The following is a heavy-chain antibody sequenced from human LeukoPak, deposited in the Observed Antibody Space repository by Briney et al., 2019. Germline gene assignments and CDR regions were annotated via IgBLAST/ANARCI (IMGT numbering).Heavy chain of an antibody. D-gene: IGHD3/OR15-3a*01. CDR1: GGSISSSSYY. J-gene: IGHJ6*03. Sequence: SESLSLTCTVSGGSISSSSYYWGWIRQPPGKGLEWIGSIYYSGSTYYNPSLKSRVTISVDTSKNQFSLKLSSVTAADTAVYYCASGGDWVEYYYYMDVWGKGTTVTISS. CDR3: ASGGDWVEYYYYMDV. V-gene: IGHV4-39*01. CDR2: IYYSGST.